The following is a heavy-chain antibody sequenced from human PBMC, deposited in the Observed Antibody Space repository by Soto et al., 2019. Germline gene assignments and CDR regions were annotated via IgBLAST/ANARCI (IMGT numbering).Heavy chain of an antibody. CDR3: ARGGGGYDYVWGSYRPFDF. CDR2: INHSGST. D-gene: IGHD3-16*02. CDR1: GESLRDYY. Sequence: QVQLQQWGAGLLKPSETLSLTCAVYGESLRDYYWSWIRQPPGKGLEWIGEINHSGSTTYSPSLKRRVSISVATSKKQFSREVTAVTAADTAVYYCARGGGGYDYVWGSYRPFDFWGQGTLVTVSS. V-gene: IGHV4-34*01. J-gene: IGHJ4*02.